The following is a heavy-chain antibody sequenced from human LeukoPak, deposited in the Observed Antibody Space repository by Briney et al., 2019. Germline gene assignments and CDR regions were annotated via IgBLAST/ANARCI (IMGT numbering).Heavy chain of an antibody. CDR2: IYHSGST. Sequence: SETLSLTCTVSGYSISSGYYWGWIRQPPGKGLEWIGSIYHSGSTYYNPSLKSRVTISVDTSKNQFSLKLSSVTAADTAVYYCARVGLIAEPNYWGQGTLVTVSS. CDR3: ARVGLIAEPNY. V-gene: IGHV4-38-2*02. D-gene: IGHD6-13*01. J-gene: IGHJ4*02. CDR1: GYSISSGYY.